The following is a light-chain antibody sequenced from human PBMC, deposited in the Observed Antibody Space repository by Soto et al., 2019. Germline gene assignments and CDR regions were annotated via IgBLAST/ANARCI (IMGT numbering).Light chain of an antibody. CDR3: SSYTSSGNYV. CDR2: DVS. V-gene: IGLV2-14*01. Sequence: QSPPTQPDSLSGSSGQSVTISRPGTSGDGWGYNYVSWDPQHPRKAPKTKIYDVSTRPPGVSNRFSGAKSGKTASLIISGLQAEDEADYYCSSYTSSGNYVFGTGTTVT. CDR1: SGDGWGYNY. J-gene: IGLJ1*01.